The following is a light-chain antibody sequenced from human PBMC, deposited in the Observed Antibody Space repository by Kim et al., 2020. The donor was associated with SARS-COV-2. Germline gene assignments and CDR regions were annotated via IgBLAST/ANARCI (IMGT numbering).Light chain of an antibody. J-gene: IGLJ3*02. CDR1: SGSIVSDF. Sequence: GKTLIISCTRSSGSIVSDFVQWFQQRPGSSPTTVIYEDHKRPSGVPDRFSGSVDSSSDSASLTISGLSAEDEADYYCQSYDDNIWVFGGGTQLTVL. CDR2: EDH. CDR3: QSYDDNIWV. V-gene: IGLV6-57*01.